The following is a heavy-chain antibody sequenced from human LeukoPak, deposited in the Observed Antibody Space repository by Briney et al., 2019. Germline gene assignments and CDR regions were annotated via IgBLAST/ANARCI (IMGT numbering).Heavy chain of an antibody. CDR1: GFTFSDYY. CDR2: ISFSGSTI. J-gene: IGHJ6*03. V-gene: IGHV3-11*04. D-gene: IGHD2-8*01. Sequence: GGSLRLSCAASGFTFSDYYMSWIRQAPGKGLERISYISFSGSTIYYADSVKGRFTISRDNAKNSLYLQMDSLRAEDTAVYYCARDGNGYYMDVWGKGTTVTVSS. CDR3: ARDGNGYYMDV.